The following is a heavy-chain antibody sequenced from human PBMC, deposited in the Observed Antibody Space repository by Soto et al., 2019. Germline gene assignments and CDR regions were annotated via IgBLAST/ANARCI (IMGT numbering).Heavy chain of an antibody. CDR2: IYPYDSDV. CDR3: ARRRADPGNYYYYYGMDV. V-gene: IGHV5-51*01. J-gene: IGHJ6*02. CDR1: GYIFTNYW. Sequence: GESLKISCKGSGYIFTNYWIGWVRQMPGKGLEWMGIIYPYDSDVRYSPSFQGQVTISADKSISTAYLQWSSLKASDTAMYYCARRRADPGNYYYYYGMDVWGQGTTVTVSS.